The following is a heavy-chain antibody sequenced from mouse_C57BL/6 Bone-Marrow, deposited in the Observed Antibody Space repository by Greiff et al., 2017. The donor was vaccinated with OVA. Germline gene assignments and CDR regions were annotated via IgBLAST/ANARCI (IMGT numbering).Heavy chain of an antibody. V-gene: IGHV1-61*01. CDR2: IYPSDSET. CDR1: GYTFTSYW. J-gene: IGHJ2*01. CDR3: ATDY. Sequence: QVQLKQPGAELVRPGSSVKLSCKASGYTFTSYWMDWVKQRPGQGLEWIGNIYPSDSETHYNQKFKYKAKLTVAKSSSTAYMQLSSMTSEDSAVYYCATDYWGQGTTLTVSS.